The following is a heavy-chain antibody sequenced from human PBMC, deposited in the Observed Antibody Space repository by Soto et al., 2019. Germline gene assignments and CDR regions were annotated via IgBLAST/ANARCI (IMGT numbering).Heavy chain of an antibody. Sequence: QVQLVESGGGVVRPGRSLRLSCAASGFTFSSYGMHWVRQAPGKGLEWVAVIWYDGSNKYYADSVKGRFTISRDNSKNTLYLQMNSLRAEDTAVYYCARNRIAAAGTRGSWFDPWGQGTLVTVSS. CDR3: ARNRIAAAGTRGSWFDP. D-gene: IGHD6-13*01. J-gene: IGHJ5*02. CDR1: GFTFSSYG. CDR2: IWYDGSNK. V-gene: IGHV3-33*01.